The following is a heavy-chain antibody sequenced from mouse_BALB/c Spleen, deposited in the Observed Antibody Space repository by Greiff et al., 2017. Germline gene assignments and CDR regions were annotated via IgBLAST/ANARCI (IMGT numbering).Heavy chain of an antibody. CDR2: IDPENGDT. CDR1: GFNIKDYY. Sequence: EVQLQQSGAELVRSGASVKLSCTASGFNIKDYYMHWVKQRPEQGLEWIGWIDPENGDTEYAPKFQGKATMTADTSSNTAYLQLSSLTSEDTAVYYCNANYGSSGDAMDYWGQGTSVTVSS. V-gene: IGHV14-4*02. J-gene: IGHJ4*01. D-gene: IGHD1-1*01. CDR3: NANYGSSGDAMDY.